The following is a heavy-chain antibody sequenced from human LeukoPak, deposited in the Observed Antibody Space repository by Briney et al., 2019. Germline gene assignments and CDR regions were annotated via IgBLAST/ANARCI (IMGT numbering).Heavy chain of an antibody. CDR1: GFTVSSNY. CDR3: ARPHSGYDPTPGYYYYYMDV. CDR2: ISGSGGST. J-gene: IGHJ6*03. Sequence: GGSLRLSCAASGFTVSSNYMSWVRQAPGKGLEWVSAISGSGGSTYYADSVKGRFTISRDNSKNTLYLQMNSLRAEDTAVYYCARPHSGYDPTPGYYYYYMDVWGKGTTVTISS. D-gene: IGHD5-12*01. V-gene: IGHV3-53*01.